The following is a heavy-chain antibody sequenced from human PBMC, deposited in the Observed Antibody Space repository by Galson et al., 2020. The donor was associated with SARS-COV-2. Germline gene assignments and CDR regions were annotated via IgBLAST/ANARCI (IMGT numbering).Heavy chain of an antibody. CDR1: GGSISSGGYS. V-gene: IGHV4-30-2*01. J-gene: IGHJ3*02. CDR2: IYHSGST. D-gene: IGHD7-27*01. CDR3: ARGGGANWGTPRAFDI. Sequence: SDTLSLTCAVSGGSISSGGYSWSWIRQPPGKGLEWIGYIYHSGSTYYNPSLKSRVTISVDRSKNQFSLKLSSVTAADTAVYYCARGGGANWGTPRAFDIWGQGTMVTVSS.